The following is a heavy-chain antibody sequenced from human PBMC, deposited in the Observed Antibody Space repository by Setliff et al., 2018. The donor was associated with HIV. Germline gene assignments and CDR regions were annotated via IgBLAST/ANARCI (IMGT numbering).Heavy chain of an antibody. V-gene: IGHV1-45*02. CDR2: ITPFNGNT. CDR3: ARSSRVAAAGARVPDAFDI. J-gene: IGHJ3*02. D-gene: IGHD6-13*01. CDR1: GYTFTYRY. Sequence: SVKVSCKASGYTFTYRYLHWVRQAPGQALEWMGWITPFNGNTNYAQKFQDRVTITRDRSMSTAYMELSSLRSEDTAMYYGARSSRVAAAGARVPDAFDIWGQGTMVTVS.